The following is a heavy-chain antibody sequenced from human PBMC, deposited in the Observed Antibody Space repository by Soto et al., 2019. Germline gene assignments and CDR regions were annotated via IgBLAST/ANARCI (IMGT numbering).Heavy chain of an antibody. D-gene: IGHD6-13*01. V-gene: IGHV1-69*01. J-gene: IGHJ4*02. CDR2: IIPIFGTA. Sequence: QVQLVQSGAEVKKPGSSVKVSCKASGGTFSSYAISWVRQAPGQGLEWMGGIIPIFGTANYAQKFQGRVTITGDESTGTAYMELSRWKSEDTAGFYCAGDMGGGAAAARGDYWGQGTLVTVSS. CDR1: GGTFSSYA. CDR3: AGDMGGGAAAARGDY.